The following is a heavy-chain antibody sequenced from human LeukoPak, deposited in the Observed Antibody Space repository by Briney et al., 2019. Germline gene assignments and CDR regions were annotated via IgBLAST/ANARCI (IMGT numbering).Heavy chain of an antibody. V-gene: IGHV3-30*02. D-gene: IGHD3-10*01. CDR1: GFTFSSYG. Sequence: GGSLRLSCAASGFTFSSYGMHWVRQAPGKGLEWVAFIRYDGSNKYYADSVKGRFTISGDNSKNTLYLQMNSLRAEDTAVYYCAKDRIIYGSGSYTSYDYWGQGTLVTVSS. CDR2: IRYDGSNK. CDR3: AKDRIIYGSGSYTSYDY. J-gene: IGHJ4*02.